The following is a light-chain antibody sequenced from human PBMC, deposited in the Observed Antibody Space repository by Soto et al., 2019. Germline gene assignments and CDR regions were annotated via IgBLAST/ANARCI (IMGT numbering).Light chain of an antibody. V-gene: IGKV4-1*01. J-gene: IGKJ3*01. CDR2: WAS. CDR3: QQYYSTSLT. Sequence: DIVMTQSPDSLAVSLGERATINCKSSQSVLYSSNNKNYFAWYQQKPVQPPKLLIYWASTRESGVPDRFSGSGSGTDFTLTISSLQAEDVAVYYCQQYYSTSLTFGPGTKVDIK. CDR1: QSVLYSSNNKNY.